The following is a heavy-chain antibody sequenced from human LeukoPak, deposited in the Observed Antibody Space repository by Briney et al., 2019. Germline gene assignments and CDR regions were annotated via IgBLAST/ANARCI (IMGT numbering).Heavy chain of an antibody. CDR2: IRYDGSNK. CDR3: AKRDSSIDY. J-gene: IGHJ4*02. D-gene: IGHD2-15*01. V-gene: IGHV3-30*02. CDR1: GFTFSSYG. Sequence: PGGSLRLSCAASGFTFSSYGMHWVRQAPGKGLEWVAFIRYDGSNKYYADSVKGRFTISRDNSKNTLYLQMNSLRAEDTAVYYCAKRDSSIDYWGQGTLVTVSS.